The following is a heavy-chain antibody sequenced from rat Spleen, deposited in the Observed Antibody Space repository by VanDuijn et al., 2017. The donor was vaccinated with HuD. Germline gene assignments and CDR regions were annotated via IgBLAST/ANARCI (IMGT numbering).Heavy chain of an antibody. CDR1: GFTFSNYG. J-gene: IGHJ3*01. Sequence: EVQLVESGGGLVQPGRSLSCAASGFTFSNYGMAWVRQAPTKGLEWVASISTGGGNTYYRDSVKGRFTISRDNAKSTLYLQMDSLRSEDTATYYCARHTRVFWFAYWGQGTLVTVSS. D-gene: IGHD1-4*01. CDR3: ARHTRVFWFAY. CDR2: ISTGGGNT. V-gene: IGHV5-25*01.